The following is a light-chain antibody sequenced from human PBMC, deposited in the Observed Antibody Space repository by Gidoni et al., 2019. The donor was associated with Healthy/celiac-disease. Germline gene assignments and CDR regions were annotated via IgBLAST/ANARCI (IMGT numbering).Light chain of an antibody. CDR1: QSVSSS. CDR2: DAS. CDR3: QRYGISPYT. Sequence: EIVLTQSPGTLSLSPGERATLSCRATQSVSSSLAWYQQKPGQAPRLLIYDASNRATGIPDRFSGSGSGTDFTLTISRLEPEDFAVYYCQRYGISPYTFGQGTKLEMK. V-gene: IGKV3-20*01. J-gene: IGKJ2*01.